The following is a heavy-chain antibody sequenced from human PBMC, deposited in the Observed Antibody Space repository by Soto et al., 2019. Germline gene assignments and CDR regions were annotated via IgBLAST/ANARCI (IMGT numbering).Heavy chain of an antibody. Sequence: QVQLQESGPGLVKPSETLSLTCTVSGGSVSSESHYWSWIRQTPGKGLEWIGYIYYTGSTNYNPSLKGRVTMSVDTSRDQVSLRLRSVTRADTAVYYCARDPYDFRSGSYYYAMAVWGQGTKVTVSS. D-gene: IGHD3-3*01. CDR3: ARDPYDFRSGSYYYAMAV. CDR1: GGSVSSESHY. CDR2: IYYTGST. V-gene: IGHV4-61*01. J-gene: IGHJ6*02.